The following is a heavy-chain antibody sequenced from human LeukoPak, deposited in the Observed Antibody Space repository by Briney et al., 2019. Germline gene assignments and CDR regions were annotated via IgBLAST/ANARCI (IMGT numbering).Heavy chain of an antibody. CDR3: AGGGDPYFDY. J-gene: IGHJ4*02. V-gene: IGHV4-34*01. CDR1: GGSFSGYY. CDR2: INHSGST. Sequence: PSETLSLTCAVYGGSFSGYYWSWIRQPPGKGLEWIGEINHSGSTNYNPSLKSRVTISVDTSKNQFSLKLSSVTAADTAVYYCAGGGDPYFDYWGQGTLVTVSS.